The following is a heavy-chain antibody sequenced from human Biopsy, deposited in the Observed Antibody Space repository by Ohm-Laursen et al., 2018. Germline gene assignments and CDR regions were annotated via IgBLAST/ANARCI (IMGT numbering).Heavy chain of an antibody. CDR1: GFSFEDYG. CDR2: ISWQSATR. V-gene: IGHV3-9*01. J-gene: IGHJ3*02. D-gene: IGHD3-3*01. CDR3: VKDKDFRDAFDI. Sequence: SLRLSCTAPGFSFEDYGMHWVRQAPGKGLEWVSSISWQSATRNYADSVKGRFAISRDNAKKSLYLEVDSLRDEDTAPYYCVKDKDFRDAFDIWGQGTMVTVSS.